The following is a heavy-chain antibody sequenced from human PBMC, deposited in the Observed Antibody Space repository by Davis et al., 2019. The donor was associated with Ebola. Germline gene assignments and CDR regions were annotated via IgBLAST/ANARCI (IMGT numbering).Heavy chain of an antibody. CDR1: GYTFTSYY. CDR3: AREGGPNYDILTENWFDP. CDR2: INPSGGST. V-gene: IGHV1-46*01. D-gene: IGHD3-9*01. J-gene: IGHJ5*02. Sequence: ASVKVSCKASGYTFTSYYMHWVRQAPGQGLEWMGIINPSGGSTSYAQKFQGRVTITRDTSASTAYMELSSLRSEDTAVYYCAREGGPNYDILTENWFDPWGQGTLVTVSS.